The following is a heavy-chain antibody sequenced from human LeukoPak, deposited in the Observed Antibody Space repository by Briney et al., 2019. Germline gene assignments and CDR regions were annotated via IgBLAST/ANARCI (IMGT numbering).Heavy chain of an antibody. D-gene: IGHD1-1*01. CDR2: INYDARSR. V-gene: IGHV3-74*01. CDR3: VRGAGPGTPFD. Sequence: PGGSLRLSCAASGFTFSLSWMHWVRQAPGKGLEWVSSINYDARSRTYADSVRGRVTISRDNAENTLFLQMNSLRVEDSAIYFCVRGAGPGTPFDWGQGILVTVSS. J-gene: IGHJ1*01. CDR1: GFTFSLSW.